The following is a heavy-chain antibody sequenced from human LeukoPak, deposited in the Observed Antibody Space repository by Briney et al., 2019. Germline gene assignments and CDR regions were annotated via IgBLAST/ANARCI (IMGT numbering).Heavy chain of an antibody. CDR1: GGSISSYY. Sequence: SETLSLTCTVSGGSISSYYWSWIRQPAGKGLEWIGRIYTSGSTNYNPSLKSRVTMSVDTSKNQFSLKLSSVTAADTAVYYCARGRIVGATNNWFDPWGQGTLSPSPQ. V-gene: IGHV4-4*07. J-gene: IGHJ5*02. D-gene: IGHD1-26*01. CDR2: IYTSGST. CDR3: ARGRIVGATNNWFDP.